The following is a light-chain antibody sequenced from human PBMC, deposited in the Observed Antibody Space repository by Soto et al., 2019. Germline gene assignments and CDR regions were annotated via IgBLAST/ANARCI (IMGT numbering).Light chain of an antibody. Sequence: QSALTQPASVSGSPGQSITISCTGTSSDIGAYDYVSWCQQHPGKAPKLMIYEVFRRPSGISDRFSGSKSGNTASLTISGLQAEDEADYYCCSYTTTSTFVFGGGTKLTVL. CDR1: SSDIGAYDY. V-gene: IGLV2-14*03. J-gene: IGLJ2*01. CDR2: EVF. CDR3: CSYTTTSTFV.